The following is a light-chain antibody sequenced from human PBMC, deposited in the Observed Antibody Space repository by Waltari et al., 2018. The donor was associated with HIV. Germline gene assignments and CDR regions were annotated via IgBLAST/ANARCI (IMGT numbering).Light chain of an antibody. Sequence: QSVLTQPPSTSGTPGQRVTISCSGGSSNIGSNSVNCYHQFPGTAPKLLIHNNNQRPSGVPDQFSGSKSGTSASLAISGLQSEDEAHYYCAAWDDRLNGLVFGGGTKLTVL. CDR2: NNN. CDR1: SSNIGSNS. J-gene: IGLJ2*01. CDR3: AAWDDRLNGLV. V-gene: IGLV1-44*01.